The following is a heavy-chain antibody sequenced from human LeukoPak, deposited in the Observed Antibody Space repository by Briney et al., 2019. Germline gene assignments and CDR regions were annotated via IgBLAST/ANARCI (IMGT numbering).Heavy chain of an antibody. V-gene: IGHV3-23*01. CDR2: ISGSGGST. CDR3: AKFRGPRKILAVDTARATYFDY. CDR1: GFTFSSYG. D-gene: IGHD5-18*01. J-gene: IGHJ4*02. Sequence: GGSLRLSCAASGFTFSSYGMSWVRQAPGKGLEWVSAISGSGGSTYYADPVKGRFTISRDISKNTLYLQMNSLRAEDTAVYYCAKFRGPRKILAVDTARATYFDYWGQGTLVTVSS.